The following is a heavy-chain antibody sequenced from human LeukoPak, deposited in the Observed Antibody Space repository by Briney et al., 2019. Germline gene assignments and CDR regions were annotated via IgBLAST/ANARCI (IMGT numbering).Heavy chain of an antibody. D-gene: IGHD6-13*01. Sequence: SVKVSCKASGGTFSSYAISWVRQAPGQGLEWMGGIIPIFGTANYAQKFQGRVTITTDESTSTAYMELSSLRSEDTAVYYCARRTAAAGPFGYWGQGTLVTVSS. CDR3: ARRTAAAGPFGY. J-gene: IGHJ4*02. CDR1: GGTFSSYA. CDR2: IIPIFGTA. V-gene: IGHV1-69*05.